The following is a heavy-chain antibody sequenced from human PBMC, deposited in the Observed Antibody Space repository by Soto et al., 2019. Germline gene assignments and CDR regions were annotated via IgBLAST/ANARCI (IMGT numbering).Heavy chain of an antibody. D-gene: IGHD3-22*01. CDR1: GYTFTSYA. CDR2: INAGNGNT. CDR3: ARAVKRYYDRTIDY. J-gene: IGHJ4*02. V-gene: IGHV1-3*01. Sequence: ASVKVSCKASGYTFTSYAMHWVRQAPGQRLEWMGWINAGNGNTKYSQKFQGRVTITRDTSASTAYMELSSLRSEDTAVYYCARAVKRYYDRTIDYWGQGTLVTVSS.